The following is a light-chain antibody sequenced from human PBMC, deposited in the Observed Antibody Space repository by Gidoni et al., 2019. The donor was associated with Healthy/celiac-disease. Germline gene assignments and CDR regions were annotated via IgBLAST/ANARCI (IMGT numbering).Light chain of an antibody. CDR1: QSISSY. J-gene: IGKJ1*01. Sequence: DIQMTQSPSSLSASVGDRVTITCRASQSISSYLNWYQQKPGKAPKLLIYAASSLQSGVPTRFSGSGAGKDFTLTISSLQAEDVANYYCQQSYSTPTFGQGTKVEIK. CDR3: QQSYSTPT. CDR2: AAS. V-gene: IGKV1-39*01.